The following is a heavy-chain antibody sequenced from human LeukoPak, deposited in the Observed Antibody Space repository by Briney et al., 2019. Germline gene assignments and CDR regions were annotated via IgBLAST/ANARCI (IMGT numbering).Heavy chain of an antibody. D-gene: IGHD6-13*01. CDR2: INHSGST. V-gene: IGHV4-34*01. CDR1: GGSFSGYY. Sequence: SETPSLTCAVYGGSFSGYYWSWIRQPPGKGLEWIGEINHSGSTNYNPSLKSRVTISVDTSKNQFSLKLSSVTAADTAVYYCARGTSSSWYVDYWGQGTLVTVSS. CDR3: ARGTSSSWYVDY. J-gene: IGHJ4*02.